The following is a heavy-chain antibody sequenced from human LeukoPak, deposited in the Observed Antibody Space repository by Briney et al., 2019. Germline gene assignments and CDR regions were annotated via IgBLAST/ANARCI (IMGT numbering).Heavy chain of an antibody. CDR1: GFTFSGSA. D-gene: IGHD1-26*01. CDR2: IDKKDKGYATAT. J-gene: IGHJ5*02. V-gene: IGHV3-73*01. CDR3: TRDSGTYKWFDP. Sequence: AGRSLKLSCAASGFTFSGSAIHWVRQSSGKGLEWVGQIDKKDKGYATATAYAASVKGRFTISRDDSINTAYLQMKSLKTEDTALYYCTRDSGTYKWFDPWGQGTLVTVSS.